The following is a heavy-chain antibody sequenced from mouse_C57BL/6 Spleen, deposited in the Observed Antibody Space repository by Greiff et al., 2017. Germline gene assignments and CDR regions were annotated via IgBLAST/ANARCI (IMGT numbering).Heavy chain of an antibody. CDR1: GYTFTSYW. CDR3: ARSGDVEG. D-gene: IGHD3-2*02. J-gene: IGHJ1*03. V-gene: IGHV1-7*01. Sequence: QVHVKQSGAELAKPGASVKLSCKASGYTFTSYWMHWVKQRPGQGLEWIGYINPSSGYTKYNQKFKDKATLTADKSSSTTYMQLSSLTYEDSAVYDCARSGDVEGWGTGTTVTVSS. CDR2: INPSSGYT.